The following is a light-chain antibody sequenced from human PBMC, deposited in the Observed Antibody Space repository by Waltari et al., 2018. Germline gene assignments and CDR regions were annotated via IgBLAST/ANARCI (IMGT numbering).Light chain of an antibody. CDR2: GAS. CDR1: QPIRTTY. Sequence: EIELTQSPGTLSLSPGEGATLSCRTSQPIRTTYLAWYQQKPGQAPTLLIYGASSRATGVPDRFTGSGSGTDFSLTISSLEPEDFATYYCQQYDISPLTFGGGTKVEIK. J-gene: IGKJ4*01. V-gene: IGKV3-20*01. CDR3: QQYDISPLT.